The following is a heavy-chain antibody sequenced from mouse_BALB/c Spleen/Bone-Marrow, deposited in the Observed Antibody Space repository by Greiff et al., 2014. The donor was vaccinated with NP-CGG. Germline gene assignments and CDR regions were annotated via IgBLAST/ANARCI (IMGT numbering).Heavy chain of an antibody. CDR1: GYTFTSYW. V-gene: IGHV1-5*01. J-gene: IGHJ4*01. CDR2: IYPGNSDT. Sequence: EVQLQQSGTVLARPGASVTMSCKASGYTFTSYWMHWVKQRPGQGLEWIGAIYPGNSDTSYNQKFKGKAKLTAVTSTSTAYMELSSLTNEDSAVYYCTHGYDYYAMDYWGQGTSVTVSS. CDR3: THGYDYYAMDY. D-gene: IGHD2-2*01.